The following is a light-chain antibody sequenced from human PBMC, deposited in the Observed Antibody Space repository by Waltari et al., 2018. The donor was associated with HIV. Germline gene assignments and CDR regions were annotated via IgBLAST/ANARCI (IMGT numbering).Light chain of an antibody. V-gene: IGLV2-8*01. J-gene: IGLJ3*02. CDR1: SSDIGAYDS. Sequence: QSALTQPPSASGSLGQSVTISCTGSSSDIGAYDSVSWFQQLPRSAPKLLLYAVTRRPSTASDRFSGSRSGSTAFLTVAGLQPDDEATYFCGSYGDSLRVLFGGGTNVTVL. CDR3: GSYGDSLRVL. CDR2: AVT.